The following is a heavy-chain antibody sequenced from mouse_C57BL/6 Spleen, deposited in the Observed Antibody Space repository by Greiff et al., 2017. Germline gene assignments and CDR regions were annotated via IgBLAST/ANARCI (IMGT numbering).Heavy chain of an antibody. D-gene: IGHD1-1*01. J-gene: IGHJ1*03. CDR3: AGGHTAVVATEWYFDV. V-gene: IGHV1-20*01. Sequence: VQLQQSGPELVKPGDSVKISCKASGYSFTGYFMNWVMQSHGKSLEWIGRINPYNGDTFYNQKFKGKATLTVDKSSSTAHMELRSLTSEESAVYDCAGGHTAVVATEWYFDVWGTGTTVTVSS. CDR2: INPYNGDT. CDR1: GYSFTGYF.